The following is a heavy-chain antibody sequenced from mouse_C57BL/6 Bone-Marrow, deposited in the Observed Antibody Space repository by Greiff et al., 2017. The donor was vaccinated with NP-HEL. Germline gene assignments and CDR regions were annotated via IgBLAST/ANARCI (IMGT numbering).Heavy chain of an antibody. D-gene: IGHD3-1*01. J-gene: IGHJ2*01. CDR3: TTLTRRGYYYDY. CDR1: GFNIKDDY. CDR2: IYPENGDT. Sequence: VQLQQSGAELVRPGASVKLSCTASGFNIKDDYMHWVKQRPEQGLEWIGWIYPENGDTEYASKFQGKATITADKSSNTAYLQLSSLTSEDTAVYYCTTLTRRGYYYDYWGQGTTLTVSS. V-gene: IGHV14-4*01.